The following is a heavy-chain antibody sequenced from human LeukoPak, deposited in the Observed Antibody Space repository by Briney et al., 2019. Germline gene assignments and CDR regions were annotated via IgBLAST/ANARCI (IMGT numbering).Heavy chain of an antibody. CDR2: ISWDGGST. Sequence: GGSLRLSCAASGFTFDDYTMHWVRQAPGKGLEWVSLISWDGGSTYYADSVKGRFTISRDNSKNSLYLQMNSLRTEDTALYYCAKDKGRYYDSSGTFDYWGQGTLVTVSS. V-gene: IGHV3-43*01. CDR1: GFTFDDYT. J-gene: IGHJ4*02. CDR3: AKDKGRYYDSSGTFDY. D-gene: IGHD3-22*01.